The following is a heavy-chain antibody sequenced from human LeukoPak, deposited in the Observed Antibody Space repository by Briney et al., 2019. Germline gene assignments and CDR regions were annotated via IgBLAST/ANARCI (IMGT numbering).Heavy chain of an antibody. J-gene: IGHJ3*02. Sequence: GRSLRLSCAASGFTFDDYAMHWVRQAPGKGLEWVSGISWNSGSIGYADSVKGRFTISRDNAKNSLYLQMNSLRAEDTALYYCAKALVSRDAFDIWGQGTMVTVSS. V-gene: IGHV3-9*01. D-gene: IGHD2-8*01. CDR3: AKALVSRDAFDI. CDR2: ISWNSGSI. CDR1: GFTFDDYA.